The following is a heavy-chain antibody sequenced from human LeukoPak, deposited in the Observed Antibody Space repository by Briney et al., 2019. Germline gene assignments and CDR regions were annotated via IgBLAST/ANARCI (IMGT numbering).Heavy chain of an antibody. CDR3: APTYSYTVGGYDY. CDR2: INYRGHT. V-gene: IGHV4-39*01. J-gene: IGHJ4*02. D-gene: IGHD3-16*02. CDR1: GGSISGSRYH. Sequence: SETLSLTCTVSGGSISGSRYHWGWIRQPPGKGLEWIGSINYRGHTYYNPSLESRVTISVDTSKNQFSLKMSSVTAADTALYNCAPTYSYTVGGYDYWGQGTLVTVSS.